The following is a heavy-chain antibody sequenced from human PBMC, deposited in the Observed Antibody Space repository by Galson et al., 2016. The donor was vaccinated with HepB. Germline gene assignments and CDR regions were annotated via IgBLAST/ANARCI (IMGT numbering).Heavy chain of an antibody. Sequence: SETLSLTCTVSGGSISRSSYYWGWIRQPPGKGLEWIGSKYYSGSTYFNPSLKSRVTISVDTSKNQFSLKLSSVTAADTDVYYCARRVADDSGKWMFYFDYWSRGTLVTVSS. J-gene: IGHJ4*02. CDR2: KYYSGST. CDR1: GGSISRSSYY. CDR3: ARRVADDSGKWMFYFDY. D-gene: IGHD3-10*01. V-gene: IGHV4-39*01.